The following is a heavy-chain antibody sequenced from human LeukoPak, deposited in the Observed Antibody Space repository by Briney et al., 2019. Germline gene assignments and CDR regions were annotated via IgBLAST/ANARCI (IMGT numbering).Heavy chain of an antibody. CDR1: GVSITSGGNY. CDR2: IHYSGST. V-gene: IGHV4-31*03. J-gene: IGHJ4*02. Sequence: SETLSLTCTVSGVSITSGGNYWSWIRQRPGKGLEWIGYIHYSGSTYYNPSLKSRITISVDTSKNQFSLKLNSVTAADTAVYYCAREGYYYDSSGPIDSWSQGTLVTVSS. CDR3: AREGYYYDSSGPIDS. D-gene: IGHD3-22*01.